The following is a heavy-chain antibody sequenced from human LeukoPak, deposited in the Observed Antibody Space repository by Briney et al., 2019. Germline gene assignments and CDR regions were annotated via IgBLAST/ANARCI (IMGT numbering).Heavy chain of an antibody. Sequence: ASVTLSCTASGYTFTAYYMHWVRQVPGQGLEWMGWINPNSGGTNYAQKFEGRVTMTGDTSIRTAYMELSSLRSDDTAEYYCASPSFETGTYYYFDYWGQGTLVTVSS. CDR3: ASPSFETGTYYYFDY. CDR2: INPNSGGT. V-gene: IGHV1-2*02. J-gene: IGHJ4*02. CDR1: GYTFTAYY. D-gene: IGHD1-26*01.